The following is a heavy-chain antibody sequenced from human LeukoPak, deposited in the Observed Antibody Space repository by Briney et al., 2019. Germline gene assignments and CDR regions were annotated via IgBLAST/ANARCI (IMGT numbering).Heavy chain of an antibody. Sequence: PSETLSLTCAVYGGSFSGYYWSWIRQPPGKGLEWIGEINHSGSTNYNPSLKSRVTISVDTSKNQFSLKLSSVTAADTAVHYCARGDYGGTLYWYFDLWGRGTLVTVSS. CDR2: INHSGST. D-gene: IGHD4-23*01. V-gene: IGHV4-34*01. CDR1: GGSFSGYY. CDR3: ARGDYGGTLYWYFDL. J-gene: IGHJ2*01.